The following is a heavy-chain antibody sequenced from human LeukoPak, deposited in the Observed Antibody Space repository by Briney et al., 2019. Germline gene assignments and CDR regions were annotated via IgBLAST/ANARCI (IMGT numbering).Heavy chain of an antibody. CDR2: ISGSGGST. CDR3: AKDTTNDYGDYAYYMDV. D-gene: IGHD4-17*01. Sequence: GGSLRLSCAASGFTFSSYAMSWVRQAPGKGLEWVSAISGSGGSTYYADSVKGRFTISRDNSKNTLYLQMNSLRAEDTAVYYCAKDTTNDYGDYAYYMDVWGKGTTVTVSS. V-gene: IGHV3-23*01. J-gene: IGHJ6*03. CDR1: GFTFSSYA.